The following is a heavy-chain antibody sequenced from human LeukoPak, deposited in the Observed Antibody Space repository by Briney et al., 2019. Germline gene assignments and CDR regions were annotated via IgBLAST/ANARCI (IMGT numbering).Heavy chain of an antibody. V-gene: IGHV3-48*03. Sequence: GGSLRLSCAASGFTFSSYEMNWVRQAPGKGLEWVSYISSSGSTIYYADSVKGRFTISRDNAKNSLYLQMNRLSAEDTAVYYCARDTSRYDFWSGSYYYYGMDVWGQGTTVTVSS. CDR1: GFTFSSYE. J-gene: IGHJ6*02. D-gene: IGHD3-3*01. CDR2: ISSSGSTI. CDR3: ARDTSRYDFWSGSYYYYGMDV.